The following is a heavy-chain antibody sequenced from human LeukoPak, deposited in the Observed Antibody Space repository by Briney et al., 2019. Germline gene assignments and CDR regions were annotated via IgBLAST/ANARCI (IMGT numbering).Heavy chain of an antibody. V-gene: IGHV5-51*01. CDR3: ARTNWGALDY. CDR1: GYSFTNDW. CDR2: IYPGDSDA. D-gene: IGHD7-27*01. J-gene: IGHJ4*02. Sequence: VESLKISCKGFGYSFTNDWIGWVRQMPGKGLEWMGIIYPGDSDAKYSPSFQGQVTMSVDKSITTAYLQWSSLKASDTAMYYCARTNWGALDYWGQGTLVTVSS.